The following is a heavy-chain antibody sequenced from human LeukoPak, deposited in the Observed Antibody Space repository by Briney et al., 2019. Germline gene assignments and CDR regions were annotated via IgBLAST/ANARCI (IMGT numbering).Heavy chain of an antibody. CDR2: IKQDETEK. J-gene: IGHJ3*01. CDR3: ARLRDSF. CDR1: GFTFSNFW. V-gene: IGHV3-7*01. Sequence: GGSLRLSCTASGFTFSNFWMGWVRQAPGKGLEWVANIKQDETEKFYLGSVKGRFTISRDNAKNSLSLQLNSLRAEDTAVYYCARLRDSFWGQGTMVTVSS.